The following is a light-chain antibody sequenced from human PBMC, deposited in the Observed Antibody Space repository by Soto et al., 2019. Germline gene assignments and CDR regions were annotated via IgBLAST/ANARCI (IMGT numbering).Light chain of an antibody. CDR2: GAS. J-gene: IGKJ2*01. Sequence: EIVLTQSPGTLSLSPGERATLSCRASQSVSSSYLAWYQQTPGQATRLLIYGASSRATGIPDRFSGSGSGTYFTLTISRLEPEDFAVYYCQQYGSSPPYTFGQGTKLEIK. V-gene: IGKV3-20*01. CDR3: QQYGSSPPYT. CDR1: QSVSSSY.